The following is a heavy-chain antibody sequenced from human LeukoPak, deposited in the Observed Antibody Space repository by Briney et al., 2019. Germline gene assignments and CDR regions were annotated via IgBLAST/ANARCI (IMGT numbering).Heavy chain of an antibody. CDR3: ARQAPYSSGWAPNWFDP. CDR2: IYYSGST. Sequence: SETLSLTCTVSGGSISSSSYYWGWIRQPPGKGLEWIGSIYYSGSTYYNPSLKSRVTISVDTSKNQFSLKLSSVTAADTAVYYCARQAPYSSGWAPNWFDPWGQETLVTVSS. V-gene: IGHV4-39*07. D-gene: IGHD6-19*01. J-gene: IGHJ5*02. CDR1: GGSISSSSYY.